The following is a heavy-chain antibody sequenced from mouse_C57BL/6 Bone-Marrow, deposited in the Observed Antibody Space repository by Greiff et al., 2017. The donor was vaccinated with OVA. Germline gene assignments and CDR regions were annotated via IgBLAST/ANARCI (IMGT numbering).Heavy chain of an antibody. D-gene: IGHD3-2*02. CDR3: ARWQLRLRYAMDY. J-gene: IGHJ4*01. CDR2: INPNNGGT. Sequence: EVQLQQSGPELVKPGASVKISCKASGYTFTDYYMNWVKQSHGKSLEWIGDINPNNGGTSYNQKFKGKATLTVDKSSSTAYMELRSLTSEDSAVYYCARWQLRLRYAMDYWGQGTSGTVSS. CDR1: GYTFTDYY. V-gene: IGHV1-26*01.